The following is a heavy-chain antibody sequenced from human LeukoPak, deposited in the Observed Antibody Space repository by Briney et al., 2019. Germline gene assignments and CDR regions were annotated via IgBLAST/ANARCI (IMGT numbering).Heavy chain of an antibody. V-gene: IGHV1-69*05. J-gene: IGHJ4*02. CDR2: IIPIFGTA. CDR1: GGTFSSYA. CDR3: AREIGYSYGGAWYFDY. Sequence: GSSVKVSCKASGGTFSSYAISWVRQAPGQGLEWMGRIIPIFGTANYAQKFQGRVTITTDESTSTAYMELSSLRSEDTAVYYCAREIGYSYGGAWYFDYWGQGTLVTVSS. D-gene: IGHD5-18*01.